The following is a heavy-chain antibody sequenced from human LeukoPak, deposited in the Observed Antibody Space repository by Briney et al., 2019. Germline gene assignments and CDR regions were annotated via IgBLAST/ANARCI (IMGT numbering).Heavy chain of an antibody. Sequence: SVKVSCKASGGTFSSYAISWVRQAPGQGLEWMGGIIPIFGTANYAQKFQGRVRITADESTSTAYMELSSLRSEDTAVYYCAREPYPPPWYYFDYWGQGTLVTVSS. D-gene: IGHD2-8*02. J-gene: IGHJ4*02. V-gene: IGHV1-69*13. CDR1: GGTFSSYA. CDR3: AREPYPPPWYYFDY. CDR2: IIPIFGTA.